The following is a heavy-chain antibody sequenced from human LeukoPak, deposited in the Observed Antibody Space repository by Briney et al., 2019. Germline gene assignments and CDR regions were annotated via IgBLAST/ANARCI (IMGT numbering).Heavy chain of an antibody. CDR2: ISSSSSYI. CDR1: GFTFSSYE. V-gene: IGHV3-21*01. Sequence: GGSLRLSCAASGFTFSSYEMNWVRQAPGKGLEWVSSISSSSSYIYYADSVKGRFTISRDNAKNSLYLQMNSLRAEDTAVYYCARVPNYDILTGYYLYYYYYMDVWGKGTTVTISS. D-gene: IGHD3-9*01. J-gene: IGHJ6*03. CDR3: ARVPNYDILTGYYLYYYYYMDV.